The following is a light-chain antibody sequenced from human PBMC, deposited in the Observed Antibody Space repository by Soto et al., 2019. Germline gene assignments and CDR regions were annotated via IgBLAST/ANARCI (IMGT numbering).Light chain of an antibody. CDR1: HSVSNTH. CDR2: DAS. J-gene: IGKJ1*01. V-gene: IGKV3-20*01. CDR3: HPYGTSPQP. Sequence: EIVLTQSPGALSLSPGESATLSCRASHSVSNTHVAWYQQRPGQAPRLLISDASRRDIGVPDRFSGSGSGTDFTLTISGLEPEYFAVYFCHPYGTSPQPFGQGTKVEI.